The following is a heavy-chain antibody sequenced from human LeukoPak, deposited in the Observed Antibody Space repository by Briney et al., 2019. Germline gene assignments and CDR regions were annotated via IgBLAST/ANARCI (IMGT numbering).Heavy chain of an antibody. V-gene: IGHV3-23*01. CDR1: GFTFSSYA. J-gene: IGHJ6*04. Sequence: GGSLRLSCAASGFTFSSYAMSWVRQAPGKGLEWVSAISGSGGSTYYADSVKGRFTISRDNSKNTLYLQMNSLRAEDTAVYYCAKDREGVVPAAMFSKIQMDVWGKGTTVTVSS. D-gene: IGHD2-2*01. CDR3: AKDREGVVPAAMFSKIQMDV. CDR2: ISGSGGST.